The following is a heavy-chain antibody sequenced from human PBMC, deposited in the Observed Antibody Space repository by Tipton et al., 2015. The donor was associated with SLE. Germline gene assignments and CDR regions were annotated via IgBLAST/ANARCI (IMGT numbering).Heavy chain of an antibody. D-gene: IGHD3-10*01. J-gene: IGHJ4*02. Sequence: SLRLSCAASGFNFDNYGMSWIRQAPGKGLEWVSYISSSGSTIYYADSVRGRFTISRDNAKNSLHLQMSSLRAEDTAVYYCARDYYGSGSYSGYWGQGTRVTVSS. CDR1: GFNFDNYG. V-gene: IGHV3-11*04. CDR3: ARDYYGSGSYSGY. CDR2: ISSSGSTI.